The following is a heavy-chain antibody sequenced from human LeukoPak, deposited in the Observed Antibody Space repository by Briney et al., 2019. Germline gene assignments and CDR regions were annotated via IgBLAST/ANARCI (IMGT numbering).Heavy chain of an antibody. CDR3: AKNGDRGAYCSGGTCYPYFYYYMDV. J-gene: IGHJ6*03. Sequence: PGGSLRLSCAASGFTFSSYGMSWVRQAPGKGLEWVSAISTTGGTTYYAGSVKGRFTISRDNSRNTLYLQVNGLRAEDMAIYYCAKNGDRGAYCSGGTCYPYFYYYMDVWGKGTTVTISS. CDR1: GFTFSSYG. D-gene: IGHD2-15*01. V-gene: IGHV3-23*01. CDR2: ISTTGGTT.